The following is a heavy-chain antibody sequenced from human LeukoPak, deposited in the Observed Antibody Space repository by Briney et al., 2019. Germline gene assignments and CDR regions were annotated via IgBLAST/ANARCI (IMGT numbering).Heavy chain of an antibody. CDR1: GASISGYY. CDR2: FYTSGSA. D-gene: IGHD2-21*01. V-gene: IGHV4-4*09. J-gene: IGHJ6*03. CDR3: ARGLRDEDRHYNYYYMDV. Sequence: SETLSLTCTASGASISGYYWSWIRQPPGKELEWIGYFYTSGSAHYNPSLRSRVTMSVDTSKNQFSLKLSSVTAADTAVYYCARGLRDEDRHYNYYYMDVWGKGTTVTESS.